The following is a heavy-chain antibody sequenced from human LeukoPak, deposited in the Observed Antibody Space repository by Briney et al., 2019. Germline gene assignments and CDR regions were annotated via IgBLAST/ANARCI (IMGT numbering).Heavy chain of an antibody. Sequence: VASVKVSCKASGYTFTGYYMHWLRQAPGQGLEWMGWINPNSGGTNYAQKLQGRVTMTRDTSISTAYMELSRLRSDDTAVYYCARDGGDCSGGSCYSGAFDIWGQGTMVTVSS. V-gene: IGHV1-2*02. J-gene: IGHJ3*02. D-gene: IGHD2-15*01. CDR1: GYTFTGYY. CDR2: INPNSGGT. CDR3: ARDGGDCSGGSCYSGAFDI.